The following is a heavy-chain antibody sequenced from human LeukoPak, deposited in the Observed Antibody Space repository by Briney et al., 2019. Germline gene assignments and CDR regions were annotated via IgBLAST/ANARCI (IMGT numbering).Heavy chain of an antibody. CDR1: GFTFRSYW. CDR2: IKQDGSET. Sequence: PGGSLRLSCAASGFTFRSYWMTWVRQYPGKGLEWVANIKQDGSETYYADSVKGRFTISRDNSKNTLYLQMNSLRAEDTAVYYCAKDGPYYDYVWGSYPQPVDYWGQGTLVTVSS. V-gene: IGHV3-7*01. D-gene: IGHD3-16*02. CDR3: AKDGPYYDYVWGSYPQPVDY. J-gene: IGHJ4*02.